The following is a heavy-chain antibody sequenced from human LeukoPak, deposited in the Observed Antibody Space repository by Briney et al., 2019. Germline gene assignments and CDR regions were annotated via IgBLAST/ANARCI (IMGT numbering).Heavy chain of an antibody. D-gene: IGHD4-23*01. CDR2: ISGSGGST. J-gene: IGHJ4*02. Sequence: PGGSLRLSCAASGFTFSSYGMSWVRQAPGKGLEWVSAISGSGGSTYYADSVKGRFTISRDNSKNTLYLQMNSLRSEDTAVYYCARARSSTVVTPYDYWGQGTLVTVSS. CDR1: GFTFSSYG. CDR3: ARARSSTVVTPYDY. V-gene: IGHV3-23*01.